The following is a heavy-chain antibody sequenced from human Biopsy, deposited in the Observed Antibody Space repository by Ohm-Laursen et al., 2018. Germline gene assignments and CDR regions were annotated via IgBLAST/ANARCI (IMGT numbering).Heavy chain of an antibody. D-gene: IGHD3-16*01. Sequence: SETLSLTCAVYGGSFSGYYWTWIRQPPGKGLEWIGEIHHRGSASYNPSLKSRITVLVDTSKNQFSLKLRSVSAADTAVYFCARALDYYDPYYYYAMDVWGQGTSVTVSS. CDR2: IHHRGSA. V-gene: IGHV4-34*01. CDR3: ARALDYYDPYYYYAMDV. CDR1: GGSFSGYY. J-gene: IGHJ6*02.